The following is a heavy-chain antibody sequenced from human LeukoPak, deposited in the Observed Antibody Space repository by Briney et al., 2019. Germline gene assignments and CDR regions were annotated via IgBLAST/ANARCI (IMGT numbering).Heavy chain of an antibody. CDR1: GFTFSSYG. CDR2: INAGNGNT. CDR3: ARDAVGSYYLSLNYYYMDV. J-gene: IGHJ6*03. D-gene: IGHD1-26*01. Sequence: PGGSLRLSCAASGFTFSSYGMHWVRQAPGQRLEWMGWINAGNGNTKYSQEFQGRVTITRDTSASTAYMELSSLRSEDMAVYYCARDAVGSYYLSLNYYYMDVWGKGTTVTISS. V-gene: IGHV1-3*03.